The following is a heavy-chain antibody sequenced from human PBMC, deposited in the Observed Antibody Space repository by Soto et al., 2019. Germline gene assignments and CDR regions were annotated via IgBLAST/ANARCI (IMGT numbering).Heavy chain of an antibody. V-gene: IGHV1-69*13. CDR3: ARTDSSSSVIDY. J-gene: IGHJ4*02. D-gene: IGHD6-6*01. Sequence: SVKVSCKASGGTFSSYAISWVRQAPGQGLEWMGGIIPIFGTANYAQKFQGRVTITADESTSTAYMELSSLRSEGTAVYYCARTDSSSSVIDYWGQGTLVTVSS. CDR1: GGTFSSYA. CDR2: IIPIFGTA.